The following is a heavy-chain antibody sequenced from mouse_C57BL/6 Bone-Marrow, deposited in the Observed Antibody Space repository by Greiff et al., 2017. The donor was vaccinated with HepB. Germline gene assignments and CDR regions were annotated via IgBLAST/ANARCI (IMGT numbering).Heavy chain of an antibody. CDR2: ISSGSSTI. V-gene: IGHV5-17*01. CDR1: GFTFSDYG. J-gene: IGHJ4*01. D-gene: IGHD2-3*01. CDR3: ARNYDGYPYYYAMDY. Sequence: EVQRVESGGGLVKPGGSLKLSCAASGFTFSDYGMHWVRQAPEKGLEWVAYISSGSSTIYYADTVKGRFTISRDNAKNTLFLQMTSLRSEDTAMYYCARNYDGYPYYYAMDYWGQGTSVTVSS.